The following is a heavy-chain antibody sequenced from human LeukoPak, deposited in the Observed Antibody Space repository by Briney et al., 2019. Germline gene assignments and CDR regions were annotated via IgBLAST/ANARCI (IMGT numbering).Heavy chain of an antibody. CDR1: GFTFSSYA. Sequence: GGSLRLSCAASGFTFSSYAMSWVRQAAGKGLEWVSAISGSGGSTYYADSVKGRFTISRDNSKNTLCLQMNSLRAEDTAVYYCAKYYGDYAYYYYMDVWGKGTTVTVSS. CDR3: AKYYGDYAYYYYMDV. CDR2: ISGSGGST. V-gene: IGHV3-23*01. D-gene: IGHD4-17*01. J-gene: IGHJ6*03.